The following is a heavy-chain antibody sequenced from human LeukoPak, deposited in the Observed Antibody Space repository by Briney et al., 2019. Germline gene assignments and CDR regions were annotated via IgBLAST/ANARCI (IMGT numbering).Heavy chain of an antibody. D-gene: IGHD3-10*01. CDR2: IKQDGSEK. V-gene: IGHV3-7*01. Sequence: GGSLRLSYAASGFTFSSYWMSWVRQAPGKGLEWAANIKQDGSEKYYVDSVKGRFTISRDTAKNSLYLQMNGLRVEDTAVYYCARVAKYYYGSETYYFFDYWGQGTLVTVSS. CDR3: ARVAKYYYGSETYYFFDY. J-gene: IGHJ4*02. CDR1: GFTFSSYW.